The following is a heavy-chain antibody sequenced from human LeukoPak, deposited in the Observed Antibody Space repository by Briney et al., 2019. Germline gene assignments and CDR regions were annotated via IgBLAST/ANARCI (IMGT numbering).Heavy chain of an antibody. V-gene: IGHV4-59*08. CDR2: ISYSGST. J-gene: IGHJ4*02. CDR3: ARPEGISGLFDY. CDR1: GASLSSYY. D-gene: IGHD5/OR15-5a*01. Sequence: SETLSLTCTVSGASLSSYYCSWIRQSPGKGLEWIGLISYSGSTKYNSSLESRVTISADTSKNQFSLKLSSVTAADTAVYYCARPEGISGLFDYWGQGTLVTVSS.